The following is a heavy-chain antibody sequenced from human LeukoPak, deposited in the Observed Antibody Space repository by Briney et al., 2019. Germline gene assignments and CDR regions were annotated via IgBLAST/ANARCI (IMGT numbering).Heavy chain of an antibody. J-gene: IGHJ4*02. CDR2: ISYDGSNK. D-gene: IGHD4-17*01. V-gene: IGHV3-30*03. CDR1: GFTFSSYS. CDR3: ARERAVTTVTTFGY. Sequence: PGGSLRLSCAASGFTFSSYSMNWVRQAPGKGLEWVAVISYDGSNKYYADSVKGRFTISRDNSKNTLYLQMNSLRAEDTAVYYCARERAVTTVTTFGYWGQGTLVTVSS.